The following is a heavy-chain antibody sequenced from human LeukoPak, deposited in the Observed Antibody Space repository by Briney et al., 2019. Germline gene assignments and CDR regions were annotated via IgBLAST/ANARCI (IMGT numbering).Heavy chain of an antibody. D-gene: IGHD6-19*01. Sequence: GGSLRLSCAASGFTFSSYSMNWVRQAPGKGLEWVSSISSSSSYIYCADSVKGRFTISRDNAKNSLYLQMNSLRAEDTAVYYCARGHSSGWYDPGHWGQGTLVTVSS. CDR2: ISSSSSYI. J-gene: IGHJ4*02. CDR1: GFTFSSYS. CDR3: ARGHSSGWYDPGH. V-gene: IGHV3-21*01.